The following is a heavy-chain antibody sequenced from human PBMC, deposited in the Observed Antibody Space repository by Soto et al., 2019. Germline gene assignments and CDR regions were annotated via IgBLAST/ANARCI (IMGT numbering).Heavy chain of an antibody. CDR2: ISGTGGST. D-gene: IGHD6-6*01. Sequence: PGGSLRLSCAASGFTFSTYAMSWVRQAPGKGLEWVSAISGTGGSTYYADSVKGRFTISRDNSKNTLYLQMNSLRAEDTAVYYCAKNWDTTSSSPSHWGQGTLATVSS. CDR3: AKNWDTTSSSPSH. V-gene: IGHV3-23*01. J-gene: IGHJ4*02. CDR1: GFTFSTYA.